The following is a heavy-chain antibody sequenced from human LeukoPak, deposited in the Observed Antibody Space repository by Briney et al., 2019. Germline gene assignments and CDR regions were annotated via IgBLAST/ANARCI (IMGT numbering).Heavy chain of an antibody. CDR1: GLTPSRCG. J-gene: IGHJ4*02. D-gene: IGHD6-6*01. Sequence: PGGSLRLSCAASGLTPSRCGMSWVRQAPGKGLEWVSAISGSGDGTYYADSVKGRFTISRDNAKNSLYLQMNSLRAEDTAVYYCARGGGGYSSSYYFDYWGQGTLVTVSS. CDR3: ARGGGGYSSSYYFDY. V-gene: IGHV3-23*01. CDR2: ISGSGDGT.